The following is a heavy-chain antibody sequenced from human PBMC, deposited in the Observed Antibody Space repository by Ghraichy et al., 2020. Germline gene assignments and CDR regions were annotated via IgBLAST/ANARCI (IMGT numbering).Heavy chain of an antibody. D-gene: IGHD3-22*01. CDR2: INHNNVE. CDR1: GFHVTSYG. CDR3: ARDFYYYETSGYYQIDF. Sequence: GSLRLSCAASGFHVTSYGMNWVRQAPGKGLEWISYINHNNVEHYADSVKGRFTTSKDIGKNSLYLQLNRLRDEDTAVYYCARDFYYYETSGYYQIDFWGRGTLVTVSS. J-gene: IGHJ4*02. V-gene: IGHV3-48*02.